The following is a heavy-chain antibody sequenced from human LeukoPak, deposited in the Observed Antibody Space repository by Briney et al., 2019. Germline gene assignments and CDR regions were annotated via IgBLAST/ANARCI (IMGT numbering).Heavy chain of an antibody. V-gene: IGHV1-2*06. CDR2: INSNSGGT. Sequence: ASVKVSYKASGYTVIDFFIHWVRQAPGQGLEWMGRINSNSGGTEYPPNFQGRVTMTRDTSLSTTYMELNRLTSDDTAVYFCARDLSSTSNWELDYWGQGSLVTVSS. CDR1: GYTVIDFF. CDR3: ARDLSSTSNWELDY. D-gene: IGHD7-27*01. J-gene: IGHJ4*02.